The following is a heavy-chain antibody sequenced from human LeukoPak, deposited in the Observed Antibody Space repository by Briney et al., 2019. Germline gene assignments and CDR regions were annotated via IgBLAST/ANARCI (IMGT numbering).Heavy chain of an antibody. Sequence: ASVKVSCKASGYTFTDYYMHWVRQAPGQGLEWMGWINPNSGGTIYAKKFQGRVTITSDTSINTVYMELSRLRSDDTAVYYCARSCSSTSCSYRGTGWFDPWGQGTLVTVSS. CDR1: GYTFTDYY. V-gene: IGHV1-2*02. J-gene: IGHJ5*02. CDR2: INPNSGGT. CDR3: ARSCSSTSCSYRGTGWFDP. D-gene: IGHD2-2*01.